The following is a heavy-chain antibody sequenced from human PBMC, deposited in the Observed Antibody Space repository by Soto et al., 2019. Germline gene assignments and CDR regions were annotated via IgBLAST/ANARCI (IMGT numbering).Heavy chain of an antibody. V-gene: IGHV5-51*01. J-gene: IGHJ4*02. CDR2: IFPGDSDI. D-gene: IGHD2-15*01. CDR1: GYSFTTYW. Sequence: GESLKISCKGSGYSFTTYWIGWVRQMPGKGLEWMGIIFPGDSDIRYSPSFQGQVTMSADKSISTAYLQWSSLKASDTAMYYCARRGYGGNEGYFDHWGQGTLFPVPS. CDR3: ARRGYGGNEGYFDH.